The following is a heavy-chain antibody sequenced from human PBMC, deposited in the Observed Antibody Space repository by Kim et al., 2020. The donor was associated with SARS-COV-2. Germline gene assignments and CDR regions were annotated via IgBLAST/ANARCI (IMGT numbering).Heavy chain of an antibody. CDR1: GGSISSGGYY. CDR2: IYYSGST. V-gene: IGHV4-31*03. Sequence: SETLSLTCTVSGGSISSGGYYWSWIRQHPGKGLEWIGYIYYSGSTYYNPSLKSRVTISVDTSKNQFSLKLSSVTAADTAVYYCARLPREGGGSPKAGSDAFDIWGQGTMVTVSS. J-gene: IGHJ3*02. D-gene: IGHD2-15*01. CDR3: ARLPREGGGSPKAGSDAFDI.